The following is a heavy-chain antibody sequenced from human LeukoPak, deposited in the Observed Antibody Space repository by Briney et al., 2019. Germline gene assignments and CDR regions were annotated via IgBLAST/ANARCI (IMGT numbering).Heavy chain of an antibody. CDR2: INAGNGNT. CDR1: GYTFTSYA. J-gene: IGHJ5*02. D-gene: IGHD3-22*01. V-gene: IGHV1-3*01. CDR3: ARDGTMIVLGNWFDP. Sequence: ASVKVSCKASGYTFTSYAMHWVRQAPGQRLEWMGWINAGNGNTKYSQKFQGRVTITRDTSASTAYMELSSLGSEDTAVYYCARDGTMIVLGNWFDPWGQGTLVTVSS.